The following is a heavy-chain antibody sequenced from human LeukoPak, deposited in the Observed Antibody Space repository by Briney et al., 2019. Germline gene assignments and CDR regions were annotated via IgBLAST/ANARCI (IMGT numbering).Heavy chain of an antibody. Sequence: GGSLRLSCAASGFTFNSYSMNWVRQAPGKGLEWVSSISSSSSYIYYADSVKGRFTISRDNAKNSLYLQMNSLRAEDTAVYYCARDQPVAYGMDVWGQGTTVTVSS. J-gene: IGHJ6*02. CDR3: ARDQPVAYGMDV. D-gene: IGHD5-12*01. CDR2: ISSSSSYI. V-gene: IGHV3-21*01. CDR1: GFTFNSYS.